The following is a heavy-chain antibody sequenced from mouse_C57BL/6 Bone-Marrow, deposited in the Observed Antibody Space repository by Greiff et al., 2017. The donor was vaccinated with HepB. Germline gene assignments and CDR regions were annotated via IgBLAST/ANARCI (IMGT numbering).Heavy chain of an antibody. CDR1: GFTFSDYG. D-gene: IGHD2-4*01. J-gene: IGHJ4*01. V-gene: IGHV5-17*01. CDR3: ARYDYDYYYAMDY. Sequence: EVKLVESGGGLVKPGGSLKLSCAASGFTFSDYGMHWVRQAPEKGLEWVAYISSGSSTIYYADTVKGRFTISRDNAKNTLFLQMTSLRSEDTAMYYCARYDYDYYYAMDYWGQGTSVTVSS. CDR2: ISSGSSTI.